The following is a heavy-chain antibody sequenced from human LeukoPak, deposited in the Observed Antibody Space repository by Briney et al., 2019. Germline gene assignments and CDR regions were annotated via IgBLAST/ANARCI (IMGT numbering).Heavy chain of an antibody. D-gene: IGHD5-18*01. CDR1: GYTFTGYY. Sequence: ASVKVSCTASGYTFTGYYMHWVRQAPGQGLEWMGWINPNSGGTNYAQKFQGRVTMTRDTSISTAYMELSRLRSDDTAVYYCARGLDTAMVYGMDVWGQGTTVTVSS. CDR3: ARGLDTAMVYGMDV. V-gene: IGHV1-2*02. J-gene: IGHJ6*02. CDR2: INPNSGGT.